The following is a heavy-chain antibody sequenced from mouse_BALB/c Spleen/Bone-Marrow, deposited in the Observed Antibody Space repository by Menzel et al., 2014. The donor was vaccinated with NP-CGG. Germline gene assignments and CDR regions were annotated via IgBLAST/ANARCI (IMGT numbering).Heavy chain of an antibody. CDR2: INPGNGRT. V-gene: IGHV1S81*02. CDR1: SYNFISYW. CDR3: ARWGKGYFDV. D-gene: IGHD1-3*01. Sequence: QVQLQQSGAELVKPGASVKLSCKASSYNFISYWIHWVKQRPGQGLEWIGEINPGNGRTNYNEKFKNKATLTIDKSSSTAYMQLSRLTSEDSAVYYCARWGKGYFDVWGAGTTVTVSS. J-gene: IGHJ1*01.